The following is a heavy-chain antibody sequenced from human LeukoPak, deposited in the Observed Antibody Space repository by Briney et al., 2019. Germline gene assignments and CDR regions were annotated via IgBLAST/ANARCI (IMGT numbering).Heavy chain of an antibody. J-gene: IGHJ4*02. CDR1: GGTFSSYA. D-gene: IGHD5-18*01. CDR3: ATLGGDTAMVMVY. V-gene: IGHV1-69*13. CDR2: IIPIFGTA. Sequence: ASVKVSCKASGGTFSSYAISWVRQAPGQGLEWMGGIIPIFGTANYAQKFQGRVTITADESTSTAYMELSSLRSEDTAVYYCATLGGDTAMVMVYWGQGTLVTVSS.